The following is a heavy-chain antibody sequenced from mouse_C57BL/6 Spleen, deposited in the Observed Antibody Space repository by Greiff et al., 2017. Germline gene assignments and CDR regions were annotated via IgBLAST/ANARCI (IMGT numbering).Heavy chain of an antibody. CDR1: GYTFTSYW. D-gene: IGHD1-2*01. V-gene: IGHV1-59*01. Sequence: QVQLQQSGAELVRPGTSVKLSCKASGYTFTSYWMHWVKQRPGQGLEWIGVIDPSDSYTNYNQKFKGKATLTVDTSSSTAYMQLSSLTSEDSAVYYCARERITTAYWGQGTTLTVSS. J-gene: IGHJ2*01. CDR3: ARERITTAY. CDR2: IDPSDSYT.